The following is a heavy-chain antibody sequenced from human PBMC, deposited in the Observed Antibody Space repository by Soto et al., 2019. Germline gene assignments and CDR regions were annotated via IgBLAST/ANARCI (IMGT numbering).Heavy chain of an antibody. J-gene: IGHJ4*02. CDR1: GFTFSSYG. V-gene: IGHV3-30*03. Sequence: GGYLRLSCAASGFTFSSYGMHWVRQAPGKGLEWVAVISYDGSNKYYADSVKGRFTISRDNSKNTLYLQMNSLRAEDTAVYYCARDLPGDGTTTDCYSYFDYRGQRARSTVSS. CDR2: ISYDGSNK. CDR3: ARDLPGDGTTTDCYSYFDY. D-gene: IGHD2-21*02.